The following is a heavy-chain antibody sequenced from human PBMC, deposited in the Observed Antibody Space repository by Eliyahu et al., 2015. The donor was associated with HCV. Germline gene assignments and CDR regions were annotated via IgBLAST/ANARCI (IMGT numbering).Heavy chain of an antibody. V-gene: IGHV2-26*01. CDR1: GFSLSNARMG. J-gene: IGHJ3*02. CDR3: ARIRSHSDAFDI. Sequence: QVTLKESGPVLVNPTETLTLTCTVSGFSLSNARMGVSWIRQPPGKALEWLAHIFWNDDTLYATSLKTRLAISKDSSESQVVLTMTNMDPVDTATYHCARIRSHSDAFDIWGQGTMVTVSS. CDR2: IFWNDDT.